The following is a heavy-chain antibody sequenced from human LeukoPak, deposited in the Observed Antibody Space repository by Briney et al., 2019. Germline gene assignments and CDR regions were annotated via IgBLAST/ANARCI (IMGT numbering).Heavy chain of an antibody. CDR1: GGSISSGDYY. J-gene: IGHJ4*02. Sequence: SETLSLTCTVSGGSISSGDYYWSWIRQPPGKGLEWIGYIYYSGSTYYNPPLKSRVTISVDTSKNQFSLKLSSVTAADTAVYYCARVSYDSSGYLIGYFDYWGQGTLVTVSS. V-gene: IGHV4-30-4*01. CDR3: ARVSYDSSGYLIGYFDY. D-gene: IGHD3-22*01. CDR2: IYYSGST.